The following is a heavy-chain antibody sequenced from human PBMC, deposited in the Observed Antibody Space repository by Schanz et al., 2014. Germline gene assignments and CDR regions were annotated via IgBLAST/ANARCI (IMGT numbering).Heavy chain of an antibody. V-gene: IGHV3-23*04. CDR3: AKSLESGPGGRCSRGYFDY. J-gene: IGHJ4*02. CDR2: ISDSGDTA. D-gene: IGHD2-15*01. Sequence: EVQLVESGGGVVQPGRSLRLSCAASGFTFTNYAMSWVRQAPGKGLEWVSLISDSGDTAYYADSVKGRFTISRDNFKGALYLQMSSLRAEDTAVYYCAKSLESGPGGRCSRGYFDYWGEGTLVTVSS. CDR1: GFTFTNYA.